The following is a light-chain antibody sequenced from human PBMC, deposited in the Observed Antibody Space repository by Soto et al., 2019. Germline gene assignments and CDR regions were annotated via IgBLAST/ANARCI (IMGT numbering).Light chain of an antibody. CDR3: SSFKGTNSFV. J-gene: IGLJ1*01. V-gene: IGLV2-14*01. CDR2: EVS. Sequence: QSVLAQPASVSGSPGQSITISCTGTNSDVGSFNYVSWYQQVPGKAPKLLIYEVSNRPSGVSNRFSGSKSGNTASLTISGLQAEDEADYYCSSFKGTNSFVFGTGTKVTVL. CDR1: NSDVGSFNY.